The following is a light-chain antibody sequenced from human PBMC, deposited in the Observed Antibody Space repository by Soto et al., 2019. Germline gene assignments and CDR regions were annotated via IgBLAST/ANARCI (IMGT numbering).Light chain of an antibody. Sequence: EIVLTQSPDTLSLSPGERATLSCRASRSVSNNYVAWYQRKPGQAPRLLIYGASSRATDIPRRFRGSGSGTDFTLTITRLEPEDFAVYYCQQYGSSPPTFGQGTKVESK. CDR3: QQYGSSPPT. CDR1: RSVSNNY. CDR2: GAS. V-gene: IGKV3-20*01. J-gene: IGKJ1*01.